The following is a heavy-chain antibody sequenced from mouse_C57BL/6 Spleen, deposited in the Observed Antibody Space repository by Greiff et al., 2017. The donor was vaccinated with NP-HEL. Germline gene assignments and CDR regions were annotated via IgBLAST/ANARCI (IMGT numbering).Heavy chain of an antibody. Sequence: VKLMESGAELARPGASVKLSCKASGYTFTSYGISWVKQRTGQGLEWIGEIYPRSGNTYYNEKFKGEATLTADKSSSTAYMELRSLTSEDSAVYFCARITTVVAYYFDYWGQGTTLTVSS. D-gene: IGHD1-1*01. J-gene: IGHJ2*01. CDR3: ARITTVVAYYFDY. V-gene: IGHV1-81*01. CDR2: IYPRSGNT. CDR1: GYTFTSYG.